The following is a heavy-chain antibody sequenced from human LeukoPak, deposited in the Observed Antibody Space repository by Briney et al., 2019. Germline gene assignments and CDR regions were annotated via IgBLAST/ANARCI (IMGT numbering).Heavy chain of an antibody. V-gene: IGHV4-59*01. D-gene: IGHD3-16*01. CDR3: ARVEGGWFDP. CDR1: GGSISSYY. Sequence: PSETLSLTCTVSGGSISSYYWSWIRQPPGKGLEWIGYIYYSGSTNYNPSLKSRVTISVDTSKIQFSLKLSSVTAADTAVYYCARVEGGWFDPWGQGTLVTVSS. CDR2: IYYSGST. J-gene: IGHJ5*02.